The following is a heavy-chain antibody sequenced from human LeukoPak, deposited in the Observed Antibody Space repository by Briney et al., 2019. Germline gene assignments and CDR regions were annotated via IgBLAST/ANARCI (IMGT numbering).Heavy chain of an antibody. CDR2: MNPNSGNT. CDR1: GYTFTSYD. CDR3: ARGQGTTRPPSFDY. J-gene: IGHJ4*02. Sequence: ASVKVSCKASGYTFTSYDINWVRQATGQGLEWKGWMNPNSGNTGYAQEFQGRVTMTRNTSISTAYMELSSLRSEDTAVYYCARGQGTTRPPSFDYWGQGTLVTVSS. V-gene: IGHV1-8*01. D-gene: IGHD4-17*01.